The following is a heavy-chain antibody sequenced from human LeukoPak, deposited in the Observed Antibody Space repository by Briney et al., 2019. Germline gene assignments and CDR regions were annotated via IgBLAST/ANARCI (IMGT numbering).Heavy chain of an antibody. V-gene: IGHV4-39*07. CDR3: ASSNILAGFWFDP. CDR2: IYYSGST. J-gene: IGHJ5*02. Sequence: PSETLSLTCTVSGGSISSSSYYWGWIRQPPGKGLEWIGSIYYSGSTYYNPSLKSRVTISVDTSKNQFSLKLSSVTAADTAVYFCASSNILAGFWFDPWGQGTLVTVSS. D-gene: IGHD3-9*01. CDR1: GGSISSSSYY.